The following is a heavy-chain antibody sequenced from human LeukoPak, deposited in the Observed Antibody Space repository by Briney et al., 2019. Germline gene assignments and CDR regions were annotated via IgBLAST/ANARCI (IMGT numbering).Heavy chain of an antibody. CDR3: ARVRHGAHYFDY. CDR1: GGTFSSYA. D-gene: IGHD1-26*01. J-gene: IGHJ4*02. Sequence: SVKVSCKASGGTFSSYAISWVRQAPGQGLEWMGGIIPIFGTANYAQKFQGRVTITTDESTSTAYMELSSLRSEDTAVYYCARVRHGAHYFDYWGQGTLVTVSS. CDR2: IIPIFGTA. V-gene: IGHV1-69*05.